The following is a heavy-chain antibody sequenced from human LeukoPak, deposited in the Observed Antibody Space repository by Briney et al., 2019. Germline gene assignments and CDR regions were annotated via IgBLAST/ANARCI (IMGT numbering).Heavy chain of an antibody. J-gene: IGHJ4*02. CDR3: AREWYDSSGYYREYYFDY. V-gene: IGHV1-69*05. Sequence: SVKVSCKAPGGTFSSYAISWVRQAPGQGLEWMGRIIPIFGTANYAQKFQGRVTITTDESTSTAYMELSSLRSEDTAVYYCAREWYDSSGYYREYYFDYWGQGTLVTVSS. D-gene: IGHD3-22*01. CDR1: GGTFSSYA. CDR2: IIPIFGTA.